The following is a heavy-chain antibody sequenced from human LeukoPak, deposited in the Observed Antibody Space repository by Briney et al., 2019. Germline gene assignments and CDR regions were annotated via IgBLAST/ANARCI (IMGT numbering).Heavy chain of an antibody. CDR2: IYTSGST. CDR3: ARDLVAASSWYGHFDY. D-gene: IGHD6-13*01. J-gene: IGHJ4*02. V-gene: IGHV4-4*07. Sequence: PSETLSLTCTVSGGSISSYYWSWIRQPAGKGLEWIGRIYTSGSTNYNPSLKSRVTMSVDTSKNQFSLKLSSVTAADTAVYYCARDLVAASSWYGHFDYWGQGTLVTVSS. CDR1: GGSISSYY.